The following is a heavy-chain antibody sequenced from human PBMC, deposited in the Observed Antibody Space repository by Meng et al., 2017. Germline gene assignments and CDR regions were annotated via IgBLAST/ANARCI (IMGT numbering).Heavy chain of an antibody. D-gene: IGHD3/OR15-3a*01. CDR2: ISAYNGNT. J-gene: IGHJ4*02. CDR3: ARGTNDFWTPEPKYYFDY. Sequence: VQVVESGAELKKPRAAVNVSCKASGYTFTSYGISWVRQAPGQGLEWMGWISAYNGNTNYAQKLQGRVTMTTDTSTSTAYMELRSLRSDDTAVYYCARGTNDFWTPEPKYYFDYWGQGTLVTVSS. CDR1: GYTFTSYG. V-gene: IGHV1-18*01.